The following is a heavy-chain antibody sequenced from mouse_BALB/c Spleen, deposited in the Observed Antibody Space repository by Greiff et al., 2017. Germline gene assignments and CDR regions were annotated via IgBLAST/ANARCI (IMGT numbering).Heavy chain of an antibody. CDR1: GFTFSDYY. CDR3: ARRDDGYAMDY. V-gene: IGHV5-4*02. J-gene: IGHJ4*01. Sequence: EVMLVESGGGLVKPGGSLKLSCAASGFTFSDYYMYWVRQTPEKRLEWVATISDGGSYTYYPDSVKGRFTISRDNAKNNLYLQMSSLKSEDTAMYYCARRDDGYAMDYWGQGTSVTVSS. D-gene: IGHD2-14*01. CDR2: ISDGGSYT.